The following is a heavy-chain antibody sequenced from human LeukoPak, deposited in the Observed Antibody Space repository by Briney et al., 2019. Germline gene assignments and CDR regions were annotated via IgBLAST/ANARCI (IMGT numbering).Heavy chain of an antibody. J-gene: IGHJ4*02. CDR1: GFTFSSYA. CDR3: AKDLGTLISGSYFYYFDY. V-gene: IGHV3-23*01. CDR2: ISGSCGST. Sequence: GGSLRLSCAASGFTFSSYAMSWVRQAPGKGLEWVSAISGSCGSTYYADSVKGRFTISRDNSKNTVYLQMNSLRAEDTAVYYCAKDLGTLISGSYFYYFDYWGQGTLVTVSS. D-gene: IGHD3-10*01.